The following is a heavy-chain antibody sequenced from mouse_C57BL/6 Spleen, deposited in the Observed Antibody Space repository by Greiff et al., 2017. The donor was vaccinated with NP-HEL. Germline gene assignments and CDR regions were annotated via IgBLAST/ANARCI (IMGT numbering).Heavy chain of an antibody. V-gene: IGHV14-3*01. CDR2: IDPANGNT. CDR3: GRYRH. Sequence: VQLQQSVAALVRPEASVKLSCTASGFNIKNTYMHWVKQRPEQGLEWIGRIDPANGNTKYAPSYQGKDTITADPSSKTAYLHLRSLTSEDTPIYYCGRYRHGGKGTVVTVSA. CDR1: GFNIKNTY. J-gene: IGHJ3*01.